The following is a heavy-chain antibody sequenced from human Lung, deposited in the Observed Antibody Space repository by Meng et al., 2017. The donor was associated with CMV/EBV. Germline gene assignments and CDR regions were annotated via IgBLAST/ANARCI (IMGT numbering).Heavy chain of an antibody. J-gene: IGHJ5*02. CDR2: INHSGST. CDR3: ARKKSLTMVRGKMRGGWFDP. D-gene: IGHD3-10*01. V-gene: IGHV4-34*01. Sequence: SXTXSLXCAVYGGSFSGYYWSWIRQPPGKGLEWIGEINHSGSTNYNPSLKSRVTISVDTSKNQFSLKLSSVTAADTAVYYCARKKSLTMVRGKMRGGWFDPXGQGXLVTVSS. CDR1: GGSFSGYY.